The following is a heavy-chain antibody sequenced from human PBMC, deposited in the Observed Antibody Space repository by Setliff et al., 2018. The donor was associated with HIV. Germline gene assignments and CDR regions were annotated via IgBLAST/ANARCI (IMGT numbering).Heavy chain of an antibody. CDR3: AKVLDIATTGRRLGVLDI. J-gene: IGHJ3*02. CDR1: GITFSRSA. V-gene: IGHV3-23*01. CDR2: ISGSGDDT. Sequence: EGSLRLSCADSGITFSRSAMSWVRQAPGKGLEWVSGISGSGDDTYYADTVKGRFTISRDNSKNTLYLQMNSLRVEDTALYYCAKVLDIATTGRRLGVLDILGQGTMVTVSS. D-gene: IGHD6-13*01.